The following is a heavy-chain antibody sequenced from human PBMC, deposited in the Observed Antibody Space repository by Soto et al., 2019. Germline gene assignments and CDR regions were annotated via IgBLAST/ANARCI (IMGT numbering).Heavy chain of an antibody. V-gene: IGHV3-48*01. D-gene: IGHD5-12*01. CDR2: IYNNGDIT. J-gene: IGHJ4*02. CDR3: ASQSSEWLLFAS. Sequence: GGSLRLSCAASGFTFNNYAMTWVRQAPGKGLEWVSTIYNNGDITQYADSVKGRFTISRDNAKNSLYLQMNSLRAEDTAVYYCASQSSEWLLFASWGQGTLVTVSS. CDR1: GFTFNNYA.